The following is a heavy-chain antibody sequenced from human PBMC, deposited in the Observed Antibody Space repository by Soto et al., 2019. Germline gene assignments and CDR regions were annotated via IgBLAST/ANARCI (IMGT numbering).Heavy chain of an antibody. CDR3: ARDKGINWYFDL. Sequence: QLQLQESGSGLVKPSQTLSLTCAVSGGSISSGGYSWSWIRQPPGKGLEWIGYIYHSGSTYYNPSLKSRXXIXVXXSKNQFSLKLSSVTAADTAVYYCARDKGINWYFDLWGRGTLVTVSS. CDR1: GGSISSGGYS. CDR2: IYHSGST. J-gene: IGHJ2*01. V-gene: IGHV4-30-2*01.